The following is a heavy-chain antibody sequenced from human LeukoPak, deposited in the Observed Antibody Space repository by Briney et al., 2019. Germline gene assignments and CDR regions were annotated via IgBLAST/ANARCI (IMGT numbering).Heavy chain of an antibody. Sequence: SETLSLTCTVSGGSISSSSYYWGWIRQPPGKGLEWIGSIYTSGSTNYNPSLKSRVTISVDTSKNQFSLKLSSVTAADTAVYYCARQVDYGEFDPWGQGTLVTVSS. D-gene: IGHD4-17*01. CDR3: ARQVDYGEFDP. V-gene: IGHV4-39*01. CDR2: IYTSGST. CDR1: GGSISSSSYY. J-gene: IGHJ5*02.